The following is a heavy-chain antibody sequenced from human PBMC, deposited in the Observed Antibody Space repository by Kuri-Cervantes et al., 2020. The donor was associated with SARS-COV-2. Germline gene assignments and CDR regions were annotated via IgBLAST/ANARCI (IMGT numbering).Heavy chain of an antibody. D-gene: IGHD4-11*01. J-gene: IGHJ4*02. V-gene: IGHV3-30*04. CDR3: ARDYDYSNYDVTGLDY. Sequence: GGSLRLSCAASGFTFSSYAMHWVRQAPGKGLEWVAVISYDGSNKYYADSVKGRFTISRDNSKNSLYLQMNSLRAEDTAVYYCARDYDYSNYDVTGLDYWGQGTLVTVSS. CDR1: GFTFSSYA. CDR2: ISYDGSNK.